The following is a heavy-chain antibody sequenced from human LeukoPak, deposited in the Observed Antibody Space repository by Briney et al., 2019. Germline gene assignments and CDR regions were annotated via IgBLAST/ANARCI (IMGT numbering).Heavy chain of an antibody. CDR3: ARIKRVLRYFDWLFLFDY. CDR1: GFTFSDYY. Sequence: GGSLRLSCAASGFTFSDYYMSWLRQAPGKGLEWVSYISSSGSTIYYADSVKGRFTISRDNAKNSLYLQVNSLRAEDTAVYYCARIKRVLRYFDWLFLFDYWGQGTLVTVSS. V-gene: IGHV3-11*01. J-gene: IGHJ4*02. D-gene: IGHD3-9*01. CDR2: ISSSGSTI.